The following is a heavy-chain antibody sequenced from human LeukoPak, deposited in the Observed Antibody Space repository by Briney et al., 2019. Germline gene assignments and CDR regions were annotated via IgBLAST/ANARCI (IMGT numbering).Heavy chain of an antibody. V-gene: IGHV4-61*01. CDR2: INHSGST. CDR3: ARRLKNTDYFDP. D-gene: IGHD4-11*01. Sequence: SETLSLTCTVSGGSVGSGSYYWSWIRQPPGKGLEWIGEINHSGSTNYNPSLKSRVTISVEMSKNQFSLNLSSVTAADTAVYYCARRLKNTDYFDPWGQGTLVTVSS. J-gene: IGHJ5*02. CDR1: GGSVGSGSYY.